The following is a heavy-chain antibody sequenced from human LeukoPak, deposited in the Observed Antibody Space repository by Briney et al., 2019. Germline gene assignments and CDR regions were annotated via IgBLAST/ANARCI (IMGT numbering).Heavy chain of an antibody. V-gene: IGHV3-48*01. CDR1: GFTFSSYS. Sequence: GGSLRLSCAASGFTFSSYSMNWVRQAPGKGLEWVSYISSSSSTIYYADSVKGRFTISRDNAKNSLYLQMNSLRAEDTAVYYCARGTVVPAAIRWFDPWGQGTLVTVSS. D-gene: IGHD2-2*01. CDR2: ISSSSSTI. CDR3: ARGTVVPAAIRWFDP. J-gene: IGHJ5*02.